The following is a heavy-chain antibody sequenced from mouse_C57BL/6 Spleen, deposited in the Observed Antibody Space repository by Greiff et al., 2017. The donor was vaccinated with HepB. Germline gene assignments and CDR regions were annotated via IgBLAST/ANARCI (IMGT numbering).Heavy chain of an antibody. J-gene: IGHJ2*01. Sequence: QVQLQQSGAELVKPGASVKISCKASGYAFSSYWMNWVKQRPGKGLEWIGQIYPGDGETNYNGKFKGKATLTADKSSSTAYMQLSSLTSEDSAVYFCARGDYDKDCFDYWGQGTTLTVSS. CDR3: ARGDYDKDCFDY. CDR2: IYPGDGET. CDR1: GYAFSSYW. D-gene: IGHD2-4*01. V-gene: IGHV1-80*01.